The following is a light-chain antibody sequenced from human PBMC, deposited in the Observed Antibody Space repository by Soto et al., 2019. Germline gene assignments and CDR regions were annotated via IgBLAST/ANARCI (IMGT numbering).Light chain of an antibody. CDR2: EVS. J-gene: IGLJ3*02. Sequence: QSALTQPASVSGSPGQSVTISCTGTSSDVGAYDYVSWYQQHPDTAPKLMIYEVSNRPSGVSNRFSGSKSVNTATLTIAGLEADDEDDYYCSSYTSRSTRVFGAGTKLTVL. CDR1: SSDVGAYDY. CDR3: SSYTSRSTRV. V-gene: IGLV2-14*03.